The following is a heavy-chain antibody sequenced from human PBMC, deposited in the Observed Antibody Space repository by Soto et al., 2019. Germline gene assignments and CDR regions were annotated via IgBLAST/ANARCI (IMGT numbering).Heavy chain of an antibody. Sequence: PGGSLRLSCAASGFTFSNYAMSWVRQAPGKGLEWVSGISGSGGSTYYPDSVKGRFTISRDNSKNTLYLQMKSLRAEDTAVYYCAKDVRVETATVGFDAWGQGTPVTVSS. CDR3: AKDVRVETATVGFDA. CDR1: GFTFSNYA. CDR2: ISGSGGST. V-gene: IGHV3-23*01. D-gene: IGHD5-18*01. J-gene: IGHJ4*02.